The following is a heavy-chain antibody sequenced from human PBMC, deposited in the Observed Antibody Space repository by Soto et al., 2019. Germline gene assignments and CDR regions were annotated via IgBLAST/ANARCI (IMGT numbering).Heavy chain of an antibody. CDR2: IYYSGST. V-gene: IGHV4-30-4*01. CDR3: ARGNAILTGYIQPMILLQAPYGMHV. D-gene: IGHD3-9*01. J-gene: IGHJ6*02. Sequence: SETLYPRCTVSGGSISSGDYYWSWIRQPPGKGLEWIGYIYYSGSTYYNPYLKSRVTISVDTSKNQFSLKLSSVTAADTAVYYCARGNAILTGYIQPMILLQAPYGMHVWGQGTIVTFFS. CDR1: GGSISSGDYY.